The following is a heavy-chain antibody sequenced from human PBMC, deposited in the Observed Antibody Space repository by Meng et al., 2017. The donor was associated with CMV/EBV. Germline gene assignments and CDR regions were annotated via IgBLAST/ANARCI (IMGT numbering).Heavy chain of an antibody. CDR1: GGTFSSYA. V-gene: IGHV1-69*05. CDR3: ARDAGYCSSTSCEHYYGMDV. Sequence: SVKVSCKASGGTFSSYAISWVRQAPGQGLEWMGGIIPIFGTANYAQKFQGRVTITTDESTSTAYMELGSLRSEDTAVYYCARDAGYCSSTSCEHYYGMDVWGQGTTVTVSS. J-gene: IGHJ6*02. CDR2: IIPIFGTA. D-gene: IGHD2-2*01.